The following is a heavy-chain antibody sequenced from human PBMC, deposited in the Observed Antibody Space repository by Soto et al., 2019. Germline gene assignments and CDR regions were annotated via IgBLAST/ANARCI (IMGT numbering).Heavy chain of an antibody. D-gene: IGHD5-12*01. CDR3: AREGGAYGDYDPTYYGMDV. CDR1: GYTFTSYD. CDR2: MNPNSGNT. Sequence: ASVKLCCKASGYTFTSYDINWVRQATGQGLEWMGWMNPNSGNTGYAQKFQGRVTMTRNTSISTAYMELSSLRSEDTAMYYCAREGGAYGDYDPTYYGMDVWGQGTTVTVSS. V-gene: IGHV1-8*01. J-gene: IGHJ6*02.